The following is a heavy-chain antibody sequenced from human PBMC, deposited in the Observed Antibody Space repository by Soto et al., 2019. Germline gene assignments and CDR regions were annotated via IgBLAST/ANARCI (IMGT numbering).Heavy chain of an antibody. D-gene: IGHD5-18*01. CDR1: GFTFSSYA. V-gene: IGHV3-30-3*01. CDR2: ISYDGTNK. Sequence: PGGSLRLSCAASGFTFSSYAMHWVRQAPGKGLEWVAVISYDGTNKYYADSVKGRFTISRDNSKNTVFLQMDSLRAEDTAVYRCARQGYRYGHGSLWLDYWGQGTLVTVSS. CDR3: ARQGYRYGHGSLWLDY. J-gene: IGHJ4*02.